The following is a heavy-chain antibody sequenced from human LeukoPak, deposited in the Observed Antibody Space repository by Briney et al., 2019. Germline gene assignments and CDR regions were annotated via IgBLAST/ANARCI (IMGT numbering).Heavy chain of an antibody. Sequence: SETLSLTCSVSGGSISSFSYYCGWVRQPPGKGLDWIGRIYFGGRTYNNPSLKSLLTISVDTSKNQFSLRLRSVTAADTAVYYCARLDYDRGDFDLRADAFDIWGQGTLVAVSS. CDR3: ARLDYDRGDFDLRADAFDI. CDR2: IYFGGRT. CDR1: GGSISSFSYY. V-gene: IGHV4-39*01. J-gene: IGHJ3*02. D-gene: IGHD3-16*01.